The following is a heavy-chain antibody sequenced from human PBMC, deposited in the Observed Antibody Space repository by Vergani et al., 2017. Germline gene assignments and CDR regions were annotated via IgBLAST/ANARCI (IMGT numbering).Heavy chain of an antibody. J-gene: IGHJ4*02. V-gene: IGHV4-59*01. CDR1: GVSISRYY. CDR2: IYYSGSN. Sequence: QVQLQESCPGLVKPSETLSLTFTVSGVSISRYYWSWIPPPPGKGLEWIVYIYYSGSNNYNPSLNSRVTISVDTAKNQFSLKISSVTAADTAVYYCERGGSSSWYCDYWGQGTLVTVSS. CDR3: ERGGSSSWYCDY. D-gene: IGHD6-13*01.